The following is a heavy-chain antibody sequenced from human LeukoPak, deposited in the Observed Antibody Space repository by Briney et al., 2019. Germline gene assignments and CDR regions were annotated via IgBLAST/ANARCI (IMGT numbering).Heavy chain of an antibody. CDR2: INSDGYSI. CDR1: GFTFSNYW. Sequence: GGSLRLSCVASGFTFSNYWMHWVRQAPGKGLVWVSRINSDGYSIKYADSVKGRFTISRDSATNTLFLQMDSLRAEDTAVYYCARNPMGDYYDSSGCFDYWGQGTLVTVSS. CDR3: ARNPMGDYYDSSGCFDY. J-gene: IGHJ4*02. V-gene: IGHV3-74*03. D-gene: IGHD3-22*01.